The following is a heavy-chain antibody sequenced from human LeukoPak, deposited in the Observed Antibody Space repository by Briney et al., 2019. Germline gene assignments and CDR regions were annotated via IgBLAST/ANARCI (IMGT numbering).Heavy chain of an antibody. CDR2: ISGSGGST. V-gene: IGHV3-23*01. Sequence: PGGSLRLSCAASGFTFSSYAMSWVRQAPGKGLEWVSAISGSGGSTYYADSVKGRFTISRDNSKNTLYLQMNSLRDEDTAVYYCARDLGIVVVPAAVPPDLGAPDYWGQGTLVTVSS. D-gene: IGHD2-2*03. J-gene: IGHJ4*02. CDR1: GFTFSSYA. CDR3: ARDLGIVVVPAAVPPDLGAPDY.